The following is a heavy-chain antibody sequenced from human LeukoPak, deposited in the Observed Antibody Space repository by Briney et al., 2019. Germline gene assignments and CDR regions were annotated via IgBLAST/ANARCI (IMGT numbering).Heavy chain of an antibody. CDR2: ITWDGGIT. CDR1: GFTFDDYS. CDR3: ATGRRGTYYYMDV. Sequence: PGGSLRLSCAASGFTFDDYSMHWVRQAPGKGLEWVSLITWDGGITYYADSVKGRFTISRDNSKNSLYLQMNSLRTEDTAFYYCATGRRGTYYYMDVWGKGTTVTVSS. J-gene: IGHJ6*03. D-gene: IGHD1-14*01. V-gene: IGHV3-43*01.